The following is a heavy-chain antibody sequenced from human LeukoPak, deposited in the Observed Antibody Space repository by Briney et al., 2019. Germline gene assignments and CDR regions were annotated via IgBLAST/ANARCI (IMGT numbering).Heavy chain of an antibody. D-gene: IGHD2-15*01. Sequence: GGSLRLSCAASGFTFSGYWMAWVRQPPGRGLEWVAHIKQDGSEKNYVDPVKGRFTISRDNAKNSLYLQMNSLRDEDTAVYYCARGGGSRGYYGMDVWGQGTTVTVSS. CDR2: IKQDGSEK. CDR1: GFTFSGYW. V-gene: IGHV3-7*02. CDR3: ARGGGSRGYYGMDV. J-gene: IGHJ6*02.